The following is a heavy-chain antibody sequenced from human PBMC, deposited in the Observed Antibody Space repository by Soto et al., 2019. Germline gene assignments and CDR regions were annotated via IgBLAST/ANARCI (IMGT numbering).Heavy chain of an antibody. CDR1: GGTFNTYA. V-gene: IGHV1-69*19. J-gene: IGHJ4*02. CDR2: ISPMFGAA. CDR3: AREVQVHTPAFVY. Sequence: QVQLVQSGAEMKKPGSSVKVSCQSSGGTFNTYAMNWVRQAPGQGPEWMGDISPMFGAANYAPKFQGRLTITADESTGTSSMQLSSLTSEDTALYFCAREVQVHTPAFVYWGQGTLVTVSS. D-gene: IGHD3-10*01.